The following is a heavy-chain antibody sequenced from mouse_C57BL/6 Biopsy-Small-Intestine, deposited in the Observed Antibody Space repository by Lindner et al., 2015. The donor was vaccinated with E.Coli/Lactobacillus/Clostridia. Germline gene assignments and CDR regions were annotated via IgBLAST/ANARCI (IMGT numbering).Heavy chain of an antibody. D-gene: IGHD1-1*01. Sequence: VQLQESGAELVRPGASVKLSCTASGFNIKDYYMHWVKQRPEQGLEWIGKIDPEDGDTEYAPKFQGKATLTADTSSNTAYLQLSSLTSVDTAVYYCSRDYYGSNYWFFDVWGTGTTVTVSP. CDR1: GFNIKDYY. J-gene: IGHJ1*03. CDR3: SRDYYGSNYWFFDV. CDR2: IDPEDGDT. V-gene: IGHV14-1*01.